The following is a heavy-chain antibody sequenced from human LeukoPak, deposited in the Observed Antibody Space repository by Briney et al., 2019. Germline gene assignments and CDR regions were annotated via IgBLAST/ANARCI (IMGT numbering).Heavy chain of an antibody. CDR2: VYPADSDT. Sequence: PGESLKISCKGSGYNFATYWIDWVRQMPGKGLEWMGFVYPADSDTRYSPSFQGQVTISADRSISTAYLQWSSLRASDTAMYYCTRQVYGSTSGGWFDPWGQGTLVTVSS. D-gene: IGHD1-26*01. CDR1: GYNFATYW. CDR3: TRQVYGSTSGGWFDP. J-gene: IGHJ5*02. V-gene: IGHV5-51*01.